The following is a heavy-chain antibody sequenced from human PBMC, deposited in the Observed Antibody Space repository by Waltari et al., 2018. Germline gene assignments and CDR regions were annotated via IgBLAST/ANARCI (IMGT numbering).Heavy chain of an antibody. J-gene: IGHJ4*02. CDR1: GGSVSTYY. CDR2: ISYSGST. V-gene: IGHV4-59*02. CDR3: ARMYYYGSGSYYTPLDY. D-gene: IGHD3-10*01. Sequence: VQLLESGPGLVTPSETLSLTCTVSGGSVSTYYWTWLRQPPGKGLGWIGYISYSGSTNYNPSLKSRVTRSVDTSKNQFSLKLSSVTAADTAVYYCARMYYYGSGSYYTPLDYWGQGTLVTVSS.